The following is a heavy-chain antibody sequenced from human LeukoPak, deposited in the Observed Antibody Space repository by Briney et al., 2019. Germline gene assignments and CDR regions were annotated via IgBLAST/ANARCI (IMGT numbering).Heavy chain of an antibody. J-gene: IGHJ3*02. Sequence: SETLSLTYAVYGGSFSGYYWSWIRQPPGKGLEWIGEINHSGSTNYNPSLKSRVTISVDTSKNQFSLKLSSVTAADTAVYHCARVGTIFGVVIIRLGDDAFDIWGQGTMVTVSS. CDR1: GGSFSGYY. V-gene: IGHV4-34*01. CDR2: INHSGST. D-gene: IGHD3-3*01. CDR3: ARVGTIFGVVIIRLGDDAFDI.